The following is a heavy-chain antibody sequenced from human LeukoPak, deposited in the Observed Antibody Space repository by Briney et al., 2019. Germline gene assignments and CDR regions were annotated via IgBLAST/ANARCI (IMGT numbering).Heavy chain of an antibody. Sequence: PSETLSLTCAVYGGSFSGYYWSWIRQPPGKGLEWIGEINHSGSTNYNPSLKSRVTISVDTSKNQFSLKLSSVTAADTAVYYCARVIVVVPAAIRYYYYYYGMDVWGQGTTVTVSS. CDR3: ARVIVVVPAAIRYYYYYYGMDV. J-gene: IGHJ6*02. V-gene: IGHV4-34*01. CDR2: INHSGST. CDR1: GGSFSGYY. D-gene: IGHD2-2*01.